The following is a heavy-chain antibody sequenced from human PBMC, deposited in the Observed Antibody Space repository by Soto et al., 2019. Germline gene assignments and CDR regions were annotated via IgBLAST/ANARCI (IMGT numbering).Heavy chain of an antibody. Sequence: EVQVVESGGGLVQPGGSLRLSCAASGFSVTNNYMNWVGQAPGKGLEWVSIIDIGGNTYYADSVKDRFTISRDNSRNTLYLPMDSLRAEDTAAYYCSRGRGSTGYLGREHYFDYWGQGALVTVSP. D-gene: IGHD2-2*01. CDR2: IDIGGNT. CDR1: GFSVTNNY. CDR3: SRGRGSTGYLGREHYFDY. V-gene: IGHV3-66*01. J-gene: IGHJ4*02.